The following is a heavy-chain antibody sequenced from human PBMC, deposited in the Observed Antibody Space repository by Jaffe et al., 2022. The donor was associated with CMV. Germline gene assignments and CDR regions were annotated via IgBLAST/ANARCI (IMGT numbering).Heavy chain of an antibody. D-gene: IGHD5-18*01. CDR3: ARDLRDSYGYIIWFDP. Sequence: QVQLVQSGAEVKKPGASVKVSCKASGYTFTGYYMHWVRQAPGQGLEWMGWINPNSGGTNYAQKFQGRVTMTRDTSISTAYMELSRLRSDDTAVYYCARDLRDSYGYIIWFDPWGQGTLVTVSS. CDR1: GYTFTGYY. J-gene: IGHJ5*02. V-gene: IGHV1-2*02. CDR2: INPNSGGT.